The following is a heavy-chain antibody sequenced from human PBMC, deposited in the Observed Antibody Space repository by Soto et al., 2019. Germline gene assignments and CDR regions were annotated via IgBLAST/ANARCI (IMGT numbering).Heavy chain of an antibody. J-gene: IGHJ6*02. CDR3: ARDPLGYQSLLYYYYGMDV. Sequence: SVKVSCKASGGTFSSYSISWVRQAPGQGLEWMGGIIPIFGTANYAQKFQGRVTITADESTSTAYMELSSLRSEDTAVYYCARDPLGYQSLLYYYYGMDVWGQGTTVTVSS. CDR2: IIPIFGTA. D-gene: IGHD1-26*01. CDR1: GGTFSSYS. V-gene: IGHV1-69*13.